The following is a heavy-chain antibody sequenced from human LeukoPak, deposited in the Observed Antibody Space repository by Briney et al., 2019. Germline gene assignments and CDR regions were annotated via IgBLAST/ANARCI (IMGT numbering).Heavy chain of an antibody. CDR1: GGSFSGYY. Sequence: SETLSLTCAVYGGSFSGYYWSWIRQPPGKGLEWIGEINHSGSTNYNPHLKSQVTISVDTSKNQCSLKLSSVTAADTAVYYCARVNYYYYYYMDVWGKGTTVTVSS. V-gene: IGHV4-34*01. CDR3: ARVNYYYYYYMDV. CDR2: INHSGST. J-gene: IGHJ6*03.